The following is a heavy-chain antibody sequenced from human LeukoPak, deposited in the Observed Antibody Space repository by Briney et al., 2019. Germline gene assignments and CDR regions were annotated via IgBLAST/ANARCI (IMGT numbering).Heavy chain of an antibody. D-gene: IGHD6-19*01. CDR2: IYWDDDK. V-gene: IGHV2-5*02. CDR3: AHSPRYSSGWYYDY. J-gene: IGHJ4*02. CDR1: GFSLTTSGVG. Sequence: SGPTLVKPTQTLTLTCTFSGFSLTTSGVGVGWLRQPPGKALEWLALIYWDDDKRYSPSLKSRLTITKDTSKNQVVLTMTSMDSEDSATYYCAHSPRYSSGWYYDYWGQGIMVTVSS.